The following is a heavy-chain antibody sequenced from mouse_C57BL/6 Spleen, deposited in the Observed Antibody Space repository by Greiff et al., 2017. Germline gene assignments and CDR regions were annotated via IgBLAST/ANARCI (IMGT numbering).Heavy chain of an antibody. Sequence: EVKLQQSGPELVKPGASVKISCKASGYTFTDYYMNWVKQSHGKSLEWIGDINPNNGGTSYNQKFKGKATLTVDKSSSTAYMELRSLTSEDSAVYYCARGVDYFDYWGQGTTLTVSS. V-gene: IGHV1-26*01. CDR3: ARGVDYFDY. CDR2: INPNNGGT. J-gene: IGHJ2*01. CDR1: GYTFTDYY.